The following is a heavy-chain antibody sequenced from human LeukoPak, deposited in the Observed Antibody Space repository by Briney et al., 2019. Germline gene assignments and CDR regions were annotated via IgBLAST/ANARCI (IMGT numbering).Heavy chain of an antibody. CDR1: GGSFSGYY. D-gene: IGHD1-26*01. Sequence: SETLSLTCAVYGGSFSGYYWSWIRQPPGKGLEWIGEINHSGSTDYNPSLKSRVTISPDKSKNQFSLTLTSVTAADTAVYFCARAPLSGTYYTDAFDIWGQGTMVTVSS. V-gene: IGHV4-34*01. CDR3: ARAPLSGTYYTDAFDI. CDR2: INHSGST. J-gene: IGHJ3*02.